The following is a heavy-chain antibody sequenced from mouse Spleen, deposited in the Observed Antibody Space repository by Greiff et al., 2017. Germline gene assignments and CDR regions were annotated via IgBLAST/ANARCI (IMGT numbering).Heavy chain of an antibody. CDR3: ARSWYYGSLYYFDY. CDR1: GFSLTSYG. V-gene: IGHV2-2*01. Sequence: VKLQESGPGLVQPSQSLSITCTVSGFSLTSYGVHWVRQSPGKGLEWLGVIWSGGSTDYNAAFISRLSISKDNSKSQVFFKMNSLQADDTAIYYCARSWYYGSLYYFDYWGQGTTLTVSS. CDR2: IWSGGST. J-gene: IGHJ2*01. D-gene: IGHD1-1*01.